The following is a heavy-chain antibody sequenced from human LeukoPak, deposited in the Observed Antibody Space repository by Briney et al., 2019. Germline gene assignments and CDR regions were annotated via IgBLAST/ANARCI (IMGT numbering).Heavy chain of an antibody. V-gene: IGHV3-72*01. Sequence: GGSLRLSCATSGFTFSDHYMDWVRQAPGEGLEWVARIRNRDKLYSIEYAASVKGRFTVSRDDSMNSLYLQMNSLETEDTAVYYCARGPTVTFNYHYGLDVWAKGPRSPSP. D-gene: IGHD4-17*01. CDR2: IRNRDKLYSI. CDR3: ARGPTVTFNYHYGLDV. J-gene: IGHJ6*02. CDR1: GFTFSDHY.